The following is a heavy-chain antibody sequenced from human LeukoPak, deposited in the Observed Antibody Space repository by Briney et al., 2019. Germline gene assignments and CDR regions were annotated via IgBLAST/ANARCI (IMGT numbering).Heavy chain of an antibody. D-gene: IGHD1-26*01. CDR1: GGSFSGYY. CDR3: ARGLVGATHFDY. Sequence: SETLSLTCAVYGGSFSGYYWSWIRQPPGKGLEWIGEINHSGSTNYNPSLKSRVTISVDTSKNQFSLKLSSVTAADTAVYYCARGLVGATHFDYWGQGTLVTVSS. V-gene: IGHV4-34*01. CDR2: INHSGST. J-gene: IGHJ4*02.